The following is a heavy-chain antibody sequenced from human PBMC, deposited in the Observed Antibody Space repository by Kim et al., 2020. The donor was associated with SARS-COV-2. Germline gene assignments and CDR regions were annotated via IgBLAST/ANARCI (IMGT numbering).Heavy chain of an antibody. CDR3: ARDSSVYDW. D-gene: IGHD5-12*01. Sequence: TYTNYADSVKGRFTISRDNTKNSLYLQMNSLRAEYTAVYYCARDSSVYDWWGQGTLVTVSS. CDR2: TYT. J-gene: IGHJ4*02. V-gene: IGHV3-11*06.